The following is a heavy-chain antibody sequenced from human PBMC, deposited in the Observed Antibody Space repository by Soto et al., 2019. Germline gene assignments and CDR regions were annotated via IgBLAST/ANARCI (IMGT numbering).Heavy chain of an antibody. CDR3: ARGSRDTGNAFDI. CDR1: GGSISSGNYY. V-gene: IGHV4-31*03. J-gene: IGHJ3*02. CDR2: MYYSGNT. Sequence: QVQLQESGPGLVKPSQTLSLTCTVSGGSISSGNYYWSWIRQHPGKGLEWVGYMYYSGNTYYNPSLKSRVTISVDTSKNQFSLKLSSVTAADTAVYYCARGSRDTGNAFDIWGQGTMVTVSS. D-gene: IGHD6-19*01.